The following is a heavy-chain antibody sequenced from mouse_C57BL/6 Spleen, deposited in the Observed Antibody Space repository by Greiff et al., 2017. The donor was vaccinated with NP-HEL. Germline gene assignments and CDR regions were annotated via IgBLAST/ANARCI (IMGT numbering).Heavy chain of an antibody. CDR2: IDPSDSYT. CDR3: ARCPDYYGSSPPYFDV. CDR1: GYTFTSYW. J-gene: IGHJ1*03. Sequence: QVQLQQPGAELVRPGTSVKLSCKASGYTFTSYWMHWVKQRPGQGLEWIGVIDPSDSYTNYNQKFKGKATLTVDTSSSTAYMQLSSLTSEDSAVYYCARCPDYYGSSPPYFDVWGTGTTVTVSS. V-gene: IGHV1-59*01. D-gene: IGHD1-1*01.